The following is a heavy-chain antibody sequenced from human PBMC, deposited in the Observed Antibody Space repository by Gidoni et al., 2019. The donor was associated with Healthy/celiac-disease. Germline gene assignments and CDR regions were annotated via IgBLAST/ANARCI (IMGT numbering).Heavy chain of an antibody. CDR2: ISGSGGST. J-gene: IGHJ3*02. V-gene: IGHV3-23*01. Sequence: EVQLLESGGGLVQPGGSLRLSCAASGFTFSSYAISWVRQAPGKGLEWVSAISGSGGSTYYADSVKGRFTISRDNSKNTLYLQMNSLRAEDTAVYYCAKVYYDSSGYYSAGDDAFDIWGQGTMVTVSS. CDR1: GFTFSSYA. CDR3: AKVYYDSSGYYSAGDDAFDI. D-gene: IGHD3-22*01.